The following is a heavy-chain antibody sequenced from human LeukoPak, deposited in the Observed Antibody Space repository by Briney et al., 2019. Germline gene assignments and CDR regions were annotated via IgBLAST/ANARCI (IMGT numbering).Heavy chain of an antibody. CDR2: VSDGGGAT. CDR1: GFTFSTYA. Sequence: PGGSLRLSCAASGFTFSTYAMAWVRQAPGKGLEWVSTVSDGGGATYHADSVKGRFTISRDNFKNTLYLQMNSLRAEDTAVYYCAKDIGGDTAMVAVDYWGQGTLVTVSS. CDR3: AKDIGGDTAMVAVDY. D-gene: IGHD5-18*01. J-gene: IGHJ4*02. V-gene: IGHV3-23*01.